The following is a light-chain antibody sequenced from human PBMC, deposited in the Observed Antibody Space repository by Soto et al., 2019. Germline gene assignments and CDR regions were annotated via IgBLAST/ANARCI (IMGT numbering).Light chain of an antibody. V-gene: IGKV1-5*01. J-gene: IGKJ1*01. CDR3: QQYISLPWT. CDR1: QSISSW. CDR2: DAS. Sequence: DIQMTQSPSTLSASVVDRVTITCRASQSISSWLAWYQQKPGKAPKFLIYDASSLESGVPSRFSGSGSGTEFTLTISSLHPDDFATYYCQQYISLPWTFGQGTKVDIK.